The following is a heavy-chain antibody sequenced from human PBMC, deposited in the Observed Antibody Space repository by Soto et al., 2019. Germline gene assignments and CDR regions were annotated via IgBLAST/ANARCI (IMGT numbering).Heavy chain of an antibody. CDR2: MSYDGSDT. CDR3: TIVRVADSPLDH. CDR1: GVTFIHTG. Sequence: GVPLRLSCLSSGVTFIHTGTHWVRHSPGKGLEWVAFMSYDGSDTFYADSVKGRFTISRDNSKNTLFLHMSNLRAEDTAMYYCTIVRVADSPLDHWGKGTLVTASS. V-gene: IGHV3-30*02. D-gene: IGHD3-10*02. J-gene: IGHJ4*02.